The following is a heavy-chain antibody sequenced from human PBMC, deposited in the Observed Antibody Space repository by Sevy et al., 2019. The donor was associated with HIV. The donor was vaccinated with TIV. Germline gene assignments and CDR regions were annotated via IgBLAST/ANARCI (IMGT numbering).Heavy chain of an antibody. D-gene: IGHD2-15*01. CDR2: ISGSGRST. Sequence: GGSLRLSCAASGFTFTSYAMNWVRQAPGKGLDWVSSISGSGRSTNYGDSVEGRFTISRDNSKKTLSLQMNSLRADDTAVYYCAKGYCSGGSCPRDYYYYGMDVWGQGTTVTVSS. CDR3: AKGYCSGGSCPRDYYYYGMDV. V-gene: IGHV3-23*01. CDR1: GFTFTSYA. J-gene: IGHJ6*02.